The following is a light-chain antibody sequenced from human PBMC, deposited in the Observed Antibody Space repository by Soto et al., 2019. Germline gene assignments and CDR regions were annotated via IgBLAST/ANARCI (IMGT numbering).Light chain of an antibody. V-gene: IGKV1-39*01. CDR2: TAS. CDR3: QQSYSPPPIN. CDR1: QSISSY. J-gene: IGKJ5*01. Sequence: DIQMTQSPSSLSASVGDRVTITCRASQSISSYLNWYQQKPGKAPKLLIYTASSLQSGVPSRFSGSGSGTDFTLTISSLQPEDFATYYCQQSYSPPPINFGQGTRLEI.